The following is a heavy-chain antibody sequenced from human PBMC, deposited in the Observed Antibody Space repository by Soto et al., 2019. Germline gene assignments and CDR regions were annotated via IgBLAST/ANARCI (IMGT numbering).Heavy chain of an antibody. CDR3: TVVGASTDGFHY. Sequence: EVQLVESGGGLVQPGGSLIVSCAGSGFNFGVSAIHWVRQASGKGLEWVGRIRSKTQNYAAAYAASVEGRFTISRDDSKNTSYLQMNNVKPDDAAVYFCTVVGASTDGFHYWGQGTLVTVSS. CDR2: IRSKTQNYAA. D-gene: IGHD1-26*01. J-gene: IGHJ4*02. V-gene: IGHV3-73*02. CDR1: GFNFGVSA.